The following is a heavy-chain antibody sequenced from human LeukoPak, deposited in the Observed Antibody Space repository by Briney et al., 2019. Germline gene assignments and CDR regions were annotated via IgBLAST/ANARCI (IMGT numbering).Heavy chain of an antibody. Sequence: PGGSLRLSCAASGFTFSSYGMHWVRQAPGKGLEWVAVISYDGSNKYYADSVKGRFTISRDNSKNTLYLQMNSLRAEDTAVYYCAKSGADTFGEVIVQWGQGTLVTVSS. J-gene: IGHJ4*02. CDR2: ISYDGSNK. V-gene: IGHV3-30*18. D-gene: IGHD3-16*02. CDR1: GFTFSSYG. CDR3: AKSGADTFGEVIVQ.